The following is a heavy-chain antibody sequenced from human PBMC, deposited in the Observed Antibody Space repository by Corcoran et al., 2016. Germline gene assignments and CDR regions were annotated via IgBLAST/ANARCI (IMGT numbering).Heavy chain of an antibody. CDR3: ARSFSCYDFWSGYQCKYYYGMDV. V-gene: IGHV1-18*01. Sequence: QVQLVQSGAEVKKPGASVKVSCKASGYTFTSYGISWVRQAPGQGLEWMGWISAYNGNTNYAQKLQGRVTMTTDTSTSTAYMELRSLRSDDTAVDYCARSFSCYDFWSGYQCKYYYGMDVWGQGTTVTVSS. CDR1: GYTFTSYG. CDR2: ISAYNGNT. J-gene: IGHJ6*02. D-gene: IGHD3-3*01.